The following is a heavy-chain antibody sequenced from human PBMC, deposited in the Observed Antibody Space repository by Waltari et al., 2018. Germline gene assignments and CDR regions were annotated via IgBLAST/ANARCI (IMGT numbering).Heavy chain of an antibody. CDR3: AREGYSGRAFDY. CDR1: GGTFSSSA. Sequence: QVQLVQSGAEVKKPGSSVKVSCKASGGTFSSSAISWVRQAPGQGLEWMGVIIPTFGTANYAQKFQGRVTITAYESTSTAYMELSSLRSEDTAVYYCAREGYSGRAFDYWGQGTLVTVSS. CDR2: IIPTFGTA. V-gene: IGHV1-69*01. D-gene: IGHD5-18*01. J-gene: IGHJ4*02.